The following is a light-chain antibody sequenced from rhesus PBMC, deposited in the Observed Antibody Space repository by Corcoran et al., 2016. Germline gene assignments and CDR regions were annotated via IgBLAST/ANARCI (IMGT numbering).Light chain of an antibody. V-gene: IGKV3-31*02. CDR1: QSVSSK. CDR3: QETSNLWT. CDR2: GAS. Sequence: EIVMTQSPATLSLSPGETATISCRTSQSVSSKLAWYQQTPGQAPRLLIYGASSRATGIPDRFIGSGSGTDFTRTISSLEPEDFAVYYGQETSNLWTFGQGTKVEIK. J-gene: IGKJ1*01.